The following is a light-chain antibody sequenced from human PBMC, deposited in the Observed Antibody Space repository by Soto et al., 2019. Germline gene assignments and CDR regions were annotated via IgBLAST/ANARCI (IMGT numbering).Light chain of an antibody. CDR1: QTISSNY. CDR2: GAS. V-gene: IGKV3-20*01. J-gene: IGKJ1*01. CDR3: QQYGSSSSWT. Sequence: ENVLTQSPGTLSLSPGERATLSCRASQTISSNYLAWYQQKPGQAPRLLIYGASSRATGIPDRFSGSGSGTDFTLNINRLEPEDFAVYYCQQYGSSSSWTFGQGTKVDIK.